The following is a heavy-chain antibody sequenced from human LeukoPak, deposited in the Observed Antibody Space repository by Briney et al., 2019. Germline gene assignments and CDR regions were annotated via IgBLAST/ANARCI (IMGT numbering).Heavy chain of an antibody. D-gene: IGHD1-26*01. J-gene: IGHJ4*02. CDR1: GFTFSSYD. V-gene: IGHV3-30*18. CDR3: AKPEFSDSGSYYFDY. Sequence: PGGSLRLPCAASGFTFSSYDMHWVRQAPGKGLEWVAVISYDGSNKYYADSVKGRFTISRDNSKNTLYLQMNSLRAEDTAMYYCAKPEFSDSGSYYFDYWGQGTLVTVSS. CDR2: ISYDGSNK.